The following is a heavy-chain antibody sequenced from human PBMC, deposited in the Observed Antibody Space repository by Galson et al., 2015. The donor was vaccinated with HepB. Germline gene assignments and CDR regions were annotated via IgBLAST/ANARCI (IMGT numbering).Heavy chain of an antibody. Sequence: SLRLSCAASGFAFSNYVMSWVRQAPGKGLEWVSTISASGDDTYYADPVKGRFTISRDNAKSSLYLQMNSLRAEDTAVYHCARGDIVVVPAAISPLLDLWGRGTLVTVSS. CDR3: ARGDIVVVPAAISPLLDL. CDR1: GFAFSNYV. D-gene: IGHD2-2*01. CDR2: ISASGDDT. J-gene: IGHJ2*01. V-gene: IGHV3-23*01.